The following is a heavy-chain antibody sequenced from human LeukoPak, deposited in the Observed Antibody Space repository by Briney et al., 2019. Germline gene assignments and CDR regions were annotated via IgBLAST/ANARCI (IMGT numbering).Heavy chain of an antibody. CDR1: GFTFSSYG. J-gene: IGHJ4*02. V-gene: IGHV3-30*18. D-gene: IGHD6-19*01. CDR2: ISYDGSNN. CDR3: AKDPSSGWYVSFGY. Sequence: GRSLRLSCAASGFTFSSYGMHWVRQAPGKGLEWVAVISYDGSNNYYADSVKGRFTISRDNSKNTLYLQMNSLRAEDTAVYYCAKDPSSGWYVSFGYWGQETLVTVSS.